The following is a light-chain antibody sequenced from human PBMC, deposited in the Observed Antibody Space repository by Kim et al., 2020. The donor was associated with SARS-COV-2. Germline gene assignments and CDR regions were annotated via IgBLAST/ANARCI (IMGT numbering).Light chain of an antibody. Sequence: VSGSPSQSITLSCTGTSTDHVSWYQQYPGKAPKLMIYDVYKWPSGVSHRFSGSKSDNTASLTISGLQADDEAAYYCSSYTRTHTLLFGGGTKVTVL. CDR1: STDH. CDR2: DVY. CDR3: SSYTRTHTLL. J-gene: IGLJ2*01. V-gene: IGLV2-14*02.